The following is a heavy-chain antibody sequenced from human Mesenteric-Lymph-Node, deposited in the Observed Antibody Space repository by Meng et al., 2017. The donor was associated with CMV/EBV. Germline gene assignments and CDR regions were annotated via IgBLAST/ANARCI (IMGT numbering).Heavy chain of an antibody. CDR1: GGSISSYY. J-gene: IGHJ4*02. Sequence: GSLRLSCTVSGGSISSYYWSWIRQPPGKGLEWIGYIYYSGSTNYNPSLESRVTISVDTFKNQFSLRLSSVTAADTAVYYCARETGYPTFFDYWGQGTLVTVSS. V-gene: IGHV4-59*01. D-gene: IGHD3-9*01. CDR2: IYYSGST. CDR3: ARETGYPTFFDY.